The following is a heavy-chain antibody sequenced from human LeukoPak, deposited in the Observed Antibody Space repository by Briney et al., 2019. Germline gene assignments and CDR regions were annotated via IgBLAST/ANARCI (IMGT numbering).Heavy chain of an antibody. CDR3: ARSNLGQLDY. CDR2: ISYDGSNK. Sequence: GSLRLSCAASGFTFSSYAMHWVRQAPGKGLEWVAVISYDGSNKYYADSVKGRSTISRDNSKNTLYLQMNSLRAEDTAVYYCARSNLGQLDYWGQGTLVTVSS. CDR1: GFTFSSYA. J-gene: IGHJ4*02. V-gene: IGHV3-30*04. D-gene: IGHD1-14*01.